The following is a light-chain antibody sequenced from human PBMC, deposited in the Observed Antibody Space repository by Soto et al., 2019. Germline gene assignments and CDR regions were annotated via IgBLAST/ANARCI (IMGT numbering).Light chain of an antibody. CDR3: QQYTNYPWT. Sequence: DIQLTPSPSTLPASVVDRVTITCRASQSISNWLAWYHQKPGTAPKLLIYHASTLECGVPSRFSGSGSGTEFTLTISSLQPDDFATYYCQQYTNYPWTFGQGTKVDI. J-gene: IGKJ1*01. V-gene: IGKV1-5*01. CDR1: QSISNW. CDR2: HAS.